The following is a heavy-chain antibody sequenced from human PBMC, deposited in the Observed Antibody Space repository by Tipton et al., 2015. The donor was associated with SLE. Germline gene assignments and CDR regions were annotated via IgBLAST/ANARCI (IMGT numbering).Heavy chain of an antibody. Sequence: TLSLTCTVSGGSISSYYWSRIRQPPGKGLEWIGYIYYSGSTNYNPSLKSRVTISVDTSKNQFSLKLSSVTAADTAVYYCARHSLWHYFDYWGQGTLVTVSS. J-gene: IGHJ4*02. CDR3: ARHSLWHYFDY. V-gene: IGHV4-59*08. CDR1: GGSISSYY. CDR2: IYYSGST. D-gene: IGHD2-21*01.